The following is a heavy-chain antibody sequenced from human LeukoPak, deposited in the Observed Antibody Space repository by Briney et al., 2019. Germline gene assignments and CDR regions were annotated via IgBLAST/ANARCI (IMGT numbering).Heavy chain of an antibody. CDR3: AKDQYGRPVHDY. Sequence: GGSLRLSCAASGFTFSSYAMSWVRQAPGKGQEWVSAISGSGGSTYYADSVKGRFTISRDNSKNTLYLQMNSLRAEDTAVYYCAKDQYGRPVHDYWGQGTLVTVSS. J-gene: IGHJ4*02. CDR1: GFTFSSYA. V-gene: IGHV3-23*01. CDR2: ISGSGGST. D-gene: IGHD3-10*01.